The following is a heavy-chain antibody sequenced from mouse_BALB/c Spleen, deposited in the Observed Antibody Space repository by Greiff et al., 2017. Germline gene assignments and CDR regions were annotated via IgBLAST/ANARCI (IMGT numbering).Heavy chain of an antibody. D-gene: IGHD2-12*01. J-gene: IGHJ4*01. CDR1: GYAFSSSW. CDR2: IYPGDGDT. Sequence: LVESGPELVKPGASVKISCKASGYAFSSSWMNWVKQRPGQGLEWIGRIYPGDGDTNYNGKFKGKATLTADKSSSTAYMQLSSLTSVDSAVYFCARLRQEFNYAMDYWGQGTSVTVSS. V-gene: IGHV1-82*01. CDR3: ARLRQEFNYAMDY.